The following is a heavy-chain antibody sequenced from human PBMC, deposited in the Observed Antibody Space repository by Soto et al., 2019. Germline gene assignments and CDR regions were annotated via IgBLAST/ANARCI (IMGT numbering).Heavy chain of an antibody. V-gene: IGHV4-61*01. CDR1: GGSVSSGSYY. CDR2: IYYSGST. CDR3: ARGGSIFGVVIIYEDYYYGMDV. Sequence: SSETLSLTCTVSGGSVSSGSYYWSWIRQPPGKGLEWIGYIYYSGSTNYNPSLKGRVTISVDTSKNQFSLKLSSVTAADTAVYYCARGGSIFGVVIIYEDYYYGMDVWGQGTTVTVSS. J-gene: IGHJ6*02. D-gene: IGHD3-3*01.